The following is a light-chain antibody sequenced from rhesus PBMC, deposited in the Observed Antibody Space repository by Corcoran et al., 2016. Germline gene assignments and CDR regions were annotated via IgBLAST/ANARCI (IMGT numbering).Light chain of an antibody. V-gene: IGKV1-74*01. Sequence: EIQMTQSPSSLSASVGDRVPINCRASENFKNYLTCDTQKPGKAPKLLIYKASTLQRGVPSRFSGIGSGTDYTFTISSRQPEDGATYYCQHGYSTPYSFGQGTKVEIK. CDR1: ENFKNY. CDR3: QHGYSTPYS. J-gene: IGKJ2*01. CDR2: KAS.